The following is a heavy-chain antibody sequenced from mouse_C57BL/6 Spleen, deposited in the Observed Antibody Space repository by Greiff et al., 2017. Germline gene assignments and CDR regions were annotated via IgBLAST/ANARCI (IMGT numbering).Heavy chain of an antibody. D-gene: IGHD1-1*01. V-gene: IGHV1-50*01. J-gene: IGHJ2*01. CDR3: ARDPYYGSSWGY. CDR1: GYTFTSYW. CDR2: IDPSDSYT. Sequence: QVQLQQPGAELVKPGASVKLSCKASGYTFTSYWMQWVKQRPGQGLEWIGEIDPSDSYTNYNQTFKGKATLTVDTSSSTAYMQLSSLTSEDSAVYYCARDPYYGSSWGYWGQGTTLTVAS.